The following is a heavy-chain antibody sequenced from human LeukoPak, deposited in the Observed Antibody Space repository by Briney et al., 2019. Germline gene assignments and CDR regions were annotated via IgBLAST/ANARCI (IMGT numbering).Heavy chain of an antibody. CDR3: FCSPYDYVWGSYRILHDY. J-gene: IGHJ4*02. Sequence: GGSLRLSCAASGFTFSSYAMHWVRQAPGKGLEWVAFIRYDGSNKYYADSVKGRFTISRDNSKNTLYLQMNSLRAEDTAVYYCFCSPYDYVWGSYRILHDYWGQGTLVTVSS. D-gene: IGHD3-16*02. CDR2: IRYDGSNK. V-gene: IGHV3-30*02. CDR1: GFTFSSYA.